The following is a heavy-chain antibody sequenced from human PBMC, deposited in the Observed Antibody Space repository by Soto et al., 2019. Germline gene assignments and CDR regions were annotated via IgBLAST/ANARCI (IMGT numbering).Heavy chain of an antibody. Sequence: GGSLRLSCAASGFTFSSYWMHWVRQAPGKGLVWVSRTNSDGSSTSYADSVKGRFTISRDNAKNTLYLQMNSLRAEDTAVYYCARAMGATETEGYFDYWGQGTLVTVS. V-gene: IGHV3-74*01. J-gene: IGHJ4*02. D-gene: IGHD1-26*01. CDR2: TNSDGSST. CDR1: GFTFSSYW. CDR3: ARAMGATETEGYFDY.